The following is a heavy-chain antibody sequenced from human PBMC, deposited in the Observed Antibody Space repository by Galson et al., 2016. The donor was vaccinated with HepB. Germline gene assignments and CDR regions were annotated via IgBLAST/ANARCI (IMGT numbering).Heavy chain of an antibody. CDR1: DGSTSSGVYY. Sequence: LSLTCRVSDGSTSSGVYYWSWIRQPPGKGLEWIGYLYNTGNTYHNPSLMSRVSISVDTSKNQLSMNLNSVTAADTAVYYCARGPPEGCTRGTCYLGAFDIWGQGTMVTVSS. J-gene: IGHJ3*02. D-gene: IGHD2-21*02. CDR2: LYNTGNT. V-gene: IGHV4-30-4*08. CDR3: ARGPPEGCTRGTCYLGAFDI.